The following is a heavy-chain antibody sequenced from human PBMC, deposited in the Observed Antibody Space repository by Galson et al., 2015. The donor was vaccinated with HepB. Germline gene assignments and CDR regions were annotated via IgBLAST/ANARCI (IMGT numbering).Heavy chain of an antibody. V-gene: IGHV1-18*04. CDR2: ISPYNGNT. J-gene: IGHJ5*02. CDR1: GYTFTSYS. CDR3: ARDEDYSRTWYRTNSGRFDP. Sequence: SVKVSCKASGYTFTSYSINWVRQAPGQGLEWMGWISPYNGNTNYAQKLQGRVTMTTDTSTSTAYMELRSLRSDDTAFYYCARDEDYSRTWYRTNSGRFDPWGQGTLVTVSS. D-gene: IGHD6-13*01.